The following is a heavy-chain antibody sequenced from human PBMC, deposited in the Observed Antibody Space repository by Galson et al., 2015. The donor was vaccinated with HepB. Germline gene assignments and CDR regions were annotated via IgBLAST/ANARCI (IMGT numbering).Heavy chain of an antibody. CDR2: IYSGGYR. D-gene: IGHD2-2*01. V-gene: IGHV3-53*01. CDR1: GFSVSTNY. Sequence: SLRLSCAASGFSVSTNYMTWVRQAPGKGPEWVAIIYSGGYRSYADSVKGRFIISRDNSKNTVFLQMNSLRAEDTAVYYCARATSGGYCSRTDCYYFDNWGQGTLVTVSS. J-gene: IGHJ4*02. CDR3: ARATSGGYCSRTDCYYFDN.